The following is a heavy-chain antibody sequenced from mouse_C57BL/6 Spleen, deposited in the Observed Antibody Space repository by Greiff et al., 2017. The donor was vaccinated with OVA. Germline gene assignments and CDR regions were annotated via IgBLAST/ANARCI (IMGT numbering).Heavy chain of an antibody. CDR3: ARDYGSRTRYFDV. D-gene: IGHD1-1*01. J-gene: IGHJ1*03. V-gene: IGHV5-17*01. CDR1: GFTFSDYG. CDR2: ISSGSSTI. Sequence: VQLKESGGGLVKPGGSLKLSCAASGFTFSDYGMHWVRQAPEKGLEWVAYISSGSSTIYYADTVKGRFTISRDNAKNTLFLQMTSLRSEDTAMYYCARDYGSRTRYFDVWGTGTTVTVSS.